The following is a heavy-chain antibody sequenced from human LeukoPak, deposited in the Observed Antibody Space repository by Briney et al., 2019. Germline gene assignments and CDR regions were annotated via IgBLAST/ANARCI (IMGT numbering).Heavy chain of an antibody. V-gene: IGHV3-23*01. D-gene: IGHD1-1*01. CDR3: ATRGTTGTKYLEY. CDR2: ISGSGDGT. CDR1: GFTFNNYA. Sequence: GGSLRLSCAASGFTFNNYAMSWVRQAPGKGLEWVSAISGSGDGTYYADSVKGRFTISRDNSKNTLHLQMNSLRVEDTAVYYCATRGTTGTKYLEYWGQGTLVTVSS. J-gene: IGHJ4*02.